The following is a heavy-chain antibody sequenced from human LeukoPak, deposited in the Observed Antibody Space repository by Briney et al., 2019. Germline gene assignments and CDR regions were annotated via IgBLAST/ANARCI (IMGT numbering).Heavy chain of an antibody. CDR1: GGSFSGYY. CDR3: ARVYIFKTGSDP. CDR2: INHSGST. Sequence: SETLSLTCAVYGGSFSGYYWSWIRQPPGKGLEWIGEINHSGSTNYNPSLKSRVTISVDTSKNQFSLKLSSVTAADTAVYYCARVYIFKTGSDPWGQGTLVTVSS. J-gene: IGHJ5*02. V-gene: IGHV4-34*01. D-gene: IGHD1-1*01.